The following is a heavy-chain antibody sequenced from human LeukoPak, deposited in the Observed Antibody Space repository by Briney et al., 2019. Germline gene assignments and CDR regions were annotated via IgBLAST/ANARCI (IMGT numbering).Heavy chain of an antibody. D-gene: IGHD1-26*01. CDR2: ISYDGSKK. J-gene: IGHJ4*02. CDR1: GFTVSSNY. Sequence: PGGSLRLSCAASGFTVSSNYMSWVRQAPGKGLEWVAVISYDGSKKYYADSVEGRFTISRDNSKNTLWLQINSLTTEDTAVYFCARGESYRFDYWGQGTLVTVSS. V-gene: IGHV3-30-3*01. CDR3: ARGESYRFDY.